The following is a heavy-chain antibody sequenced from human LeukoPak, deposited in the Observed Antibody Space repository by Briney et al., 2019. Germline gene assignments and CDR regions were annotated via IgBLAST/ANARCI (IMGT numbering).Heavy chain of an antibody. J-gene: IGHJ3*02. CDR3: ARGVLLWFGEPYDAFDI. Sequence: PSETLSLTCTVSGGSISSYYWSWIRQPPGKGLEWIGYIYYSGSTNYNLSLKSRVTISVDTSKNQFSLKLSSVTAADTAVYYCARGVLLWFGEPYDAFDIWGQGTMVTVSS. CDR1: GGSISSYY. D-gene: IGHD3-10*01. V-gene: IGHV4-59*01. CDR2: IYYSGST.